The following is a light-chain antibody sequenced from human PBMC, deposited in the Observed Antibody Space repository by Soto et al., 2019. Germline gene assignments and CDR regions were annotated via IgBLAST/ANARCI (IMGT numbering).Light chain of an antibody. J-gene: IGKJ5*01. V-gene: IGKV3D-20*02. CDR1: QIVSSSY. CDR3: QQRSNWPPIT. CDR2: GAS. Sequence: EIVLTQSPGTLSLSPGERATLSCIASQIVSSSYLAWYQQKPGQAPRLLIYGASSRATGIPARFSGSGSGTDFTLTVSSLEPEDFAVYYCQQRSNWPPITFGQGTRLEIK.